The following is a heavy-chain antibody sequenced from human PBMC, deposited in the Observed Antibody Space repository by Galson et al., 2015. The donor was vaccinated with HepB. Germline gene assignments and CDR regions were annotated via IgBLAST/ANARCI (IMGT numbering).Heavy chain of an antibody. D-gene: IGHD4-23*01. Sequence: SVKVSCKASGYTFTSYYMHWVRQAPGQGLEWMGIINPSGGSTSYAQKFQGRVTMTRDTSTSTVYMELSSLRSEDTAVYYCARDSGLYGGNPPDAFDIWGQGTMVTVSS. J-gene: IGHJ3*02. CDR3: ARDSGLYGGNPPDAFDI. CDR1: GYTFTSYY. CDR2: INPSGGST. V-gene: IGHV1-46*01.